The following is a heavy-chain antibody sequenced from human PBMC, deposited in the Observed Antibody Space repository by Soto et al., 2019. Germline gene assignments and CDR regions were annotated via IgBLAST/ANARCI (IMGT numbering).Heavy chain of an antibody. Sequence: PVGSLRLSCAASGFTFSNPWMSWVRQAPGKGLEWVGRIKSKTDGGTTDYAAPVKGRFTISRDDSKNTLYLQMNSLKTEDTAVYYCTTDQIAYCGGDCYSGAPYYYYGMDVWGQGTTVTVSS. CDR1: GFTFSNPW. CDR3: TTDQIAYCGGDCYSGAPYYYYGMDV. CDR2: IKSKTDGGTT. V-gene: IGHV3-15*01. D-gene: IGHD2-21*02. J-gene: IGHJ6*02.